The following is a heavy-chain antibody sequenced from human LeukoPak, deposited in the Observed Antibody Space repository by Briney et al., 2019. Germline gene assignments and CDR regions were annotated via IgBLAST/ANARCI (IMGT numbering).Heavy chain of an antibody. CDR3: AKDETYDSSGYYYPRPSDY. D-gene: IGHD3-22*01. CDR2: ISGSGGST. J-gene: IGHJ4*02. CDR1: GFTFSSYA. Sequence: PGGSLRLSCAASGFTFSSYAMSWVRQAPGKGLEWVSAISGSGGSTYYADSVKGRFTISRDNSKNTLYLQMNSLRAEDTAVYYCAKDETYDSSGYYYPRPSDYWGQGTLVTVSS. V-gene: IGHV3-23*01.